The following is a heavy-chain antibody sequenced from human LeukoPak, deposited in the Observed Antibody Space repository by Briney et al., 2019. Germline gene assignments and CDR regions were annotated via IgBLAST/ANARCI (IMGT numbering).Heavy chain of an antibody. CDR3: VRGGRGERPNY. V-gene: IGHV3-7*01. CDR2: IKQDGTEK. J-gene: IGHJ4*02. Sequence: PGGSLRLSCAASGFSLSDYWMNWVRQAPRRGLEWEANIKQDGTEKKYLDSVKGRFTISRDNVKNSVYLQMDSLGVEDTAVYYCVRGGRGERPNYWGLGTLVTVSS. D-gene: IGHD1-26*01. CDR1: GFSLSDYW.